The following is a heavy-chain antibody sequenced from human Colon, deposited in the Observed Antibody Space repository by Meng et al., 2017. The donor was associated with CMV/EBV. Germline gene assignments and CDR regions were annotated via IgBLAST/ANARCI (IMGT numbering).Heavy chain of an antibody. V-gene: IGHV3-48*03. CDR3: ARRTYYDFWSGYYEDYFDY. CDR2: ISSSGSTI. CDR1: GFTFDDYG. D-gene: IGHD3-3*01. J-gene: IGHJ4*02. Sequence: GESLKISCAASGFTFDDYGMSWVRQAPGKGLEWVSYISSSGSTIYYADSVKGRFAISRDNAKNSLYLQMNSLRAEDTAVYYCARRTYYDFWSGYYEDYFDYWGQGTLVTVSS.